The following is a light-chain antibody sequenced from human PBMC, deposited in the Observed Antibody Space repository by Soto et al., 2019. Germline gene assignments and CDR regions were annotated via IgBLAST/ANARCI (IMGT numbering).Light chain of an antibody. J-gene: IGLJ3*02. CDR2: EVS. V-gene: IGLV2-14*01. Sequence: QSALTQPASVSGSPGQSITISCTGTSGDVGGYKYVSWYQQHPGKAPKLMIYEVSNRPSGVSIRFSGSRSGNTASLTISGLQAEDEADYYCSSYTTSSTLVFGGGTKLTVL. CDR1: SGDVGGYKY. CDR3: SSYTTSSTLV.